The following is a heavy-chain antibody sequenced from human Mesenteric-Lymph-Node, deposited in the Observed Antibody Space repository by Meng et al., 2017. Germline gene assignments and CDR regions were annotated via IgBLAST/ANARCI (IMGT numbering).Heavy chain of an antibody. J-gene: IGHJ4*02. Sequence: AQRVESGGEVKRPGAAVKVSCKASGYTFTNYGITWVRQAPGQGLEWMGLINAYNGDTNYAQTLQGRVTMTTDTSTSTAYMELRSLRSDDTAVYYCARVEVGITSGDYWGQGTLVTVSS. V-gene: IGHV1-18*01. CDR3: ARVEVGITSGDY. CDR2: INAYNGDT. CDR1: GYTFTNYG. D-gene: IGHD1-26*01.